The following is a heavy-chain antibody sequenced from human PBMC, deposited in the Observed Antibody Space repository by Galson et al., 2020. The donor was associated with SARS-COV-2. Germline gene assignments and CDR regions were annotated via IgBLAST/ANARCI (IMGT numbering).Heavy chain of an antibody. V-gene: IGHV4-34*01. D-gene: IGHD2-8*01. Sequence: SETLSLTCAVHGGSFRDYSWTWVRQPPGKGLEWIGKISHSGSTNYSPSLKSRVFMSVDTSKNQFSLKLRSVTAADTAVYYCARGGSRPIMVFDYYYFYMDVWGKGTTVTVSS. CDR3: ARGGSRPIMVFDYYYFYMDV. CDR2: ISHSGST. J-gene: IGHJ6*03. CDR1: GGSFRDYS.